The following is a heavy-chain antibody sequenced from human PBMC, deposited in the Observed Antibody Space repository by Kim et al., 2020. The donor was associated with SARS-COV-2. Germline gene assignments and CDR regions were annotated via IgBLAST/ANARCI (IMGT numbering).Heavy chain of an antibody. J-gene: IGHJ5*02. CDR1: GGSISSGDFY. Sequence: SETLSLTCAVFGGSISSGDFYWGWIRQPPGKGLEWVGNIDYTGSTYYNPSLKSRVSMSVDTSKNQFSLRLTSLTAADTAVYYCGRPHRGRGEVAWFDPWGQGTRVTDSS. D-gene: IGHD2-15*01. CDR3: GRPHRGRGEVAWFDP. V-gene: IGHV4-39*01. CDR2: IDYTGST.